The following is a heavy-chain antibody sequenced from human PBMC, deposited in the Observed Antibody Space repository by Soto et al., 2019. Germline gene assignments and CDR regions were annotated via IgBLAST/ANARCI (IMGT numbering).Heavy chain of an antibody. CDR3: ARDPGGSSSSPGDY. Sequence: QVQLVESGGGVVQPGRSLRLSCAASGFTFSDYGMHWVRQAPGKGLEWVAVIWYDGSNKNYADSVKGRFIISRGNSKNTLYLQMNSLRAEDTAVYYCARDPGGSSSSPGDYWGQGTLVTVSS. V-gene: IGHV3-33*01. CDR2: IWYDGSNK. D-gene: IGHD6-13*01. J-gene: IGHJ4*02. CDR1: GFTFSDYG.